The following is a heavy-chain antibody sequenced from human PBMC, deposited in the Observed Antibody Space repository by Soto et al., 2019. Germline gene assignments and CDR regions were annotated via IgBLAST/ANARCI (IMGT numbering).Heavy chain of an antibody. Sequence: ASVKVSCKASGYTFTGYYMHWVRQAPGQGLEWMGWINPNSGGTNYAQKFQGWVTMTRDTSISTAYMELSRLRSDDTAVYYCARGKAIFGVVIYSDGMDVWGQGTTVTVSS. J-gene: IGHJ6*02. V-gene: IGHV1-2*04. CDR1: GYTFTGYY. CDR3: ARGKAIFGVVIYSDGMDV. D-gene: IGHD3-3*01. CDR2: INPNSGGT.